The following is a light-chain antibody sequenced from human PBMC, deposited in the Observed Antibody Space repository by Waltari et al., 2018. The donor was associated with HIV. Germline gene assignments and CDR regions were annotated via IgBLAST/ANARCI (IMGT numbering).Light chain of an antibody. V-gene: IGKV3-20*01. CDR3: QQYGTSPYT. CDR2: GAA. CDR1: DSECGDH. J-gene: IGKJ2*01. Sequence: SSRARDSECGDHMARDQQTPARPPRLLIYGAASRATGTPDRCGGSGSVTEFTLTISRLEPEDFAVYYCQQYGTSPYTFGQGTKLEIK.